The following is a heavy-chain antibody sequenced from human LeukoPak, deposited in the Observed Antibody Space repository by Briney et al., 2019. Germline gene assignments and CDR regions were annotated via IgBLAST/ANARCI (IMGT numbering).Heavy chain of an antibody. Sequence: GASVKVSCKASVNTFTNSYVHWVRQAPGQGLEWMGRIIPILGIANYAQKFQGRVTITADKSTSTAYMELSSLRSEDTAVYYCARDTPAQQLVPQGGYFDYWGQGTLVTVSS. CDR3: ARDTPAQQLVPQGGYFDY. V-gene: IGHV1-69*04. D-gene: IGHD6-13*01. CDR2: IIPILGIA. J-gene: IGHJ4*02. CDR1: VNTFTNSY.